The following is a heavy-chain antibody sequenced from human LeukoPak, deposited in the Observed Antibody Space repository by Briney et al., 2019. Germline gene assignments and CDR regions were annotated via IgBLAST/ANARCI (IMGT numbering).Heavy chain of an antibody. Sequence: GGSLSLSCEDSGFTFSDYWMNWVRQAPGQGLEWVANINQGGSEKQYVDSVKGRFIISRDNAKQSLYLQMNSLRVEDTAVYYCARDRHRNDLEYWGEGTLVTVSS. J-gene: IGHJ4*02. V-gene: IGHV3-7*04. CDR2: INQGGSEK. CDR3: ARDRHRNDLEY. D-gene: IGHD1-1*01. CDR1: GFTFSDYW.